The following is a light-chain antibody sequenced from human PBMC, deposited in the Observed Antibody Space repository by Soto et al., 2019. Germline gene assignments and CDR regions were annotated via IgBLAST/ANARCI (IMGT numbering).Light chain of an antibody. Sequence: EIVMTQSPVTLSVSPGERVTLSCRASQSVSNNLAWYQQKSGQAPRLLIYGASTRVTGIPARFSGSGSGTEFTLTISSLQSEDFAIYYCQQSNNWPPVTFGQGTRLDIK. CDR1: QSVSNN. CDR3: QQSNNWPPVT. CDR2: GAS. V-gene: IGKV3-15*01. J-gene: IGKJ5*01.